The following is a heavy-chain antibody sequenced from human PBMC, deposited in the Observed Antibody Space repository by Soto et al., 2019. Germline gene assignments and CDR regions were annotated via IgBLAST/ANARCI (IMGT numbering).Heavy chain of an antibody. V-gene: IGHV3-23*01. D-gene: IGHD3-10*01. CDR1: GLTFSSYA. CDR3: AKRFRGVLLNPEVD. CDR2: ISGSGGYT. J-gene: IGHJ4*02. Sequence: EVQLLESGGDLVQPGGSLRLSCAASGLTFSSYAMSWVRQAPGKGLEWVAVISGSGGYTDYADSVKGRFTISRDNSKNTLFLHMNSLRAEDTALYYCAKRFRGVLLNPEVDWGQGTLVTVSS.